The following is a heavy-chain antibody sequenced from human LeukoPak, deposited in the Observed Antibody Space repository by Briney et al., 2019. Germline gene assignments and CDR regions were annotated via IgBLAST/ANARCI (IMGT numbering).Heavy chain of an antibody. Sequence: ASVKVSCKASGYTFTSYDINWVRQATGQGLEWMGWMNPKSGNTGYAQKFQGRVTMTRSTSMSTAYMELSSLRSEDTAVYYCARVIGGSSGLDYWGQGTLVTVSS. J-gene: IGHJ4*02. CDR2: MNPKSGNT. CDR1: GYTFTSYD. D-gene: IGHD6-19*01. V-gene: IGHV1-8*01. CDR3: ARVIGGSSGLDY.